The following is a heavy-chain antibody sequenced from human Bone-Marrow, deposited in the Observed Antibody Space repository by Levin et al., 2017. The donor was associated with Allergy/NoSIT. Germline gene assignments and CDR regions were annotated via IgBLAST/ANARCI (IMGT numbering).Heavy chain of an antibody. Sequence: GGSLRLSCAASGFTFSSYSMNWVRLVPGKGLEWVSYISSSSSYKYYADSLKGRFTISRDNAKNSLFLQMNSLRAEAPAVYYCARDLLHENRNSHYYGMDVWGQGTTVTVSS. CDR2: ISSSSSYK. D-gene: IGHD1-7*01. V-gene: IGHV3-21*01. J-gene: IGHJ6*02. CDR3: ARDLLHENRNSHYYGMDV. CDR1: GFTFSSYS.